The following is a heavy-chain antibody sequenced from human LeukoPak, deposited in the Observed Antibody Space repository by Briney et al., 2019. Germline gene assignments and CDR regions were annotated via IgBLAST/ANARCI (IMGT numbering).Heavy chain of an antibody. V-gene: IGHV1-2*02. CDR1: GYTFTGYY. Sequence: GASVKVSCKASGYTFTGYYMLWVRQAPGQGLEWMGWINPNSGGTNYAQKFQGRVTMTRDTSISTAYMELSRLRSDDTAVYYCARDRGAYYDSSGYLPDYWGQGTLVTVSS. CDR2: INPNSGGT. CDR3: ARDRGAYYDSSGYLPDY. D-gene: IGHD3-22*01. J-gene: IGHJ4*02.